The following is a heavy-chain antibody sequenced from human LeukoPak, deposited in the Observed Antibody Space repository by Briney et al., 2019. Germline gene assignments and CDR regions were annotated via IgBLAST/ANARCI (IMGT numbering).Heavy chain of an antibody. Sequence: SVKVSCKASGGTFSSYAISWVRQAPGQGLEWMGGIIPIFGTANYAQKFQGRVTITADASTSTAYMELSSLRSEDTAVYYCARGIVDTAMVYWFDPWGQGTLVTVSS. V-gene: IGHV1-69*13. CDR3: ARGIVDTAMVYWFDP. J-gene: IGHJ5*02. D-gene: IGHD5-18*01. CDR2: IIPIFGTA. CDR1: GGTFSSYA.